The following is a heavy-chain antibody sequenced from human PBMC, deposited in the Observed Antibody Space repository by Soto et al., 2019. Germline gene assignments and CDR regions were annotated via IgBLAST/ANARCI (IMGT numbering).Heavy chain of an antibody. CDR3: ARDRGGSGWSDAFDI. V-gene: IGHV3-48*01. CDR1: GFTFSSYS. CDR2: ISSSSSTI. D-gene: IGHD6-19*01. Sequence: GGSLRLSCAASGFTFSSYSMNWVRQAPGKGLEWVSYISSSSSTIYYADSVKGRFTISRDNAKNSLYLQMNSLRAEDTALYHCARDRGGSGWSDAFDIWGQGTMVTVS. J-gene: IGHJ3*02.